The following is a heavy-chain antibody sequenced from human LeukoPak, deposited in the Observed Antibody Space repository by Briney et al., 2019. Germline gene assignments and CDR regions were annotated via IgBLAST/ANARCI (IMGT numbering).Heavy chain of an antibody. Sequence: GGSLRLSCAASGVTFSSDSLHRGREAPGGGRGWGSRISTDVRSATYAESVKGGVTVSRENSMNPRYLQMHSLSPDDTALYYCAKPRGGDPWASDTWG. CDR3: AKPRGGDPWASDT. D-gene: IGHD2-21*02. CDR1: GVTFSSDS. J-gene: IGHJ3*02. CDR2: ISTDVRSA. V-gene: IGHV3-74*01.